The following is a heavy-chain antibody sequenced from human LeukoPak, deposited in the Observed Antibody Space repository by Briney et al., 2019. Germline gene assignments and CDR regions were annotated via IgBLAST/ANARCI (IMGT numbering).Heavy chain of an antibody. V-gene: IGHV3-48*02. CDR3: ARGEYD. CDR1: GFTFSRYS. CDR2: INAGGSTM. Sequence: GGSLRLSCAASGFTFSRYSINWVRQAPGKGLEWISYINAGGSTMYYADSVKGRFTISRDNAKNALYLQVSSLRDEDTAVYYCARGEYDWGQGTLVTVSS. D-gene: IGHD3-10*01. J-gene: IGHJ4*02.